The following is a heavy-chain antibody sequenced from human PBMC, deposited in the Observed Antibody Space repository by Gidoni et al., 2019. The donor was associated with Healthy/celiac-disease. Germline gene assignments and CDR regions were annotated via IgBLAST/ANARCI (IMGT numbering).Heavy chain of an antibody. V-gene: IGHV3-30*01. Sequence: VQLVESGGGVVQPGRSLRLPCAASGFTFSSYAMHWVRQAPGKGPESVAVISYDGSNKYYADSVKGRFTISRDNSKNTLYLQMNSLRAEDTAVYYCAREASYGYFDYWGQGTLVTVSS. CDR2: ISYDGSNK. J-gene: IGHJ4*02. CDR1: GFTFSSYA. CDR3: AREASYGYFDY. D-gene: IGHD5-18*01.